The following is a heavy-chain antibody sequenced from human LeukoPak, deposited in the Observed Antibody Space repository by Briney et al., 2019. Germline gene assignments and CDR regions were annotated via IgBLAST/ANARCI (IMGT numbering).Heavy chain of an antibody. D-gene: IGHD1-26*01. V-gene: IGHV4-4*07. J-gene: IGHJ3*02. CDR3: AREHGWELTTDAFDI. CDR2: IYTSGST. CDR1: GGSISSYY. Sequence: PSETLSLTCTVSGGSISSYYWSWIRQPAGKGLEWIGRIYTSGSTNYNPSLKSRVTMSVDTSKNQFSLKLSSVTAADTAVYYCAREHGWELTTDAFDIWGQGTMVTVSS.